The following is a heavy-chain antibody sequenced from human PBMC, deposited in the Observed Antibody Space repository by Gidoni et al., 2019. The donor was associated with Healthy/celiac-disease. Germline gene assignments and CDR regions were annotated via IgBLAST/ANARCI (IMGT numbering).Heavy chain of an antibody. CDR1: GGSFSGYY. J-gene: IGHJ2*01. D-gene: IGHD6-19*01. Sequence: QVQLQQWGAGLLKPSETLSLTCAVYGGSFSGYYWSWIRQPPGKGLEWIGEINHSGSTNYNPSLKGRVTISVDTSKNQFSLKLSSVTAADTAVYYCARGSRQWLVRVGYFDLWGRGTLVTVSS. CDR2: INHSGST. V-gene: IGHV4-34*01. CDR3: ARGSRQWLVRVGYFDL.